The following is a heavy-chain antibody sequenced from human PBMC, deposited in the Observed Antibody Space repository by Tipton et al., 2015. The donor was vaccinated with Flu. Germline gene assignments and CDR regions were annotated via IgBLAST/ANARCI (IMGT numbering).Heavy chain of an antibody. CDR3: TRGESRSYIAARLGFDY. D-gene: IGHD6-6*01. J-gene: IGHJ4*02. CDR1: GGSIRSNSHY. Sequence: TLSLTCTVSGGSIRSNSHYWGWIRQPPGKGLEWIGSIYYSGSAYYNPSLKSRVTMSIDTSKNQFSLKVTSVTAADTAVYYCTRGESRSYIAARLGFDYWGQGTLVTVSS. CDR2: IYYSGSA. V-gene: IGHV4-39*07.